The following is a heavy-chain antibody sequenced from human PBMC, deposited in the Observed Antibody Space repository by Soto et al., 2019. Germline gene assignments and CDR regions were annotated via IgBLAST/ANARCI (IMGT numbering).Heavy chain of an antibody. J-gene: IGHJ6*03. CDR2: ISSSSSYI. V-gene: IGHV3-21*01. CDR3: ARDQSTPAIYGDYGKYYYYYYMDV. Sequence: GGSLRLSCAASGFTFSSYSMNWVRQAPGKGLEWVSSISSSSSYIYYADSVKGRFTISRDNAKNSLYLQMNSLRAEDTAVYYCARDQSTPAIYGDYGKYYYYYYMDVWGKGTTVTVSS. D-gene: IGHD4-17*01. CDR1: GFTFSSYS.